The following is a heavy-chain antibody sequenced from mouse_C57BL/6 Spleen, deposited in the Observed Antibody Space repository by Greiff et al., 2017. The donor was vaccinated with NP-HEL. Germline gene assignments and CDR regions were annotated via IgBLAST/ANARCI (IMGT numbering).Heavy chain of an antibody. CDR3: GREDSSSYGEAWFAY. J-gene: IGHJ3*01. D-gene: IGHD3-2*02. Sequence: EVQRVESGGGLVKPGGSLKLSCAASGFTFSSYAMSWVRQTPEKRLEWVATISDGGSYPYYPDNVKGRFPISRANAKNNLYLQKSHLKSEDTAMYYCGREDSSSYGEAWFAYWGQGTLVTVSA. CDR2: ISDGGSYP. V-gene: IGHV5-4*01. CDR1: GFTFSSYA.